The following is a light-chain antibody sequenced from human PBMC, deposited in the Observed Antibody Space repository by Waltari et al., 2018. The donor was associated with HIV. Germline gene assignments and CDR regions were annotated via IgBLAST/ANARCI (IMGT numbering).Light chain of an antibody. CDR3: MRVRYWPHP. CDR2: KIS. V-gene: IGKV2-30*01. Sequence: EVLMTQSPLSLAVADGQPASISCKSNQSLLYSDGHYYFFWFQLRPGQSPRRLIYKISYRDARVPRRCRVSGAGTEFTLSITRVEAEDAVLYFCMRVRYWPHPFGQRTKLQV. J-gene: IGKJ2*01. CDR1: QSLLYSDGHYY.